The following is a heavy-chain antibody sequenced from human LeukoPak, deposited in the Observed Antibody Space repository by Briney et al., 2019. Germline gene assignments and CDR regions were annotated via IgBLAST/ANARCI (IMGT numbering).Heavy chain of an antibody. V-gene: IGHV3-7*04. CDR3: GRVNYGDYR. CDR2: IKEDGSAK. J-gene: IGHJ4*02. D-gene: IGHD4-17*01. Sequence: PGGSLRLSCAASGFTFSKYWMSWGRQAPGKGLEWVANIKEDGSAKHYVDSVKGRFTISRDNAKNSLYLQMNSLRAEDTAVYYCGRVNYGDYRWGQGTLVTVSS. CDR1: GFTFSKYW.